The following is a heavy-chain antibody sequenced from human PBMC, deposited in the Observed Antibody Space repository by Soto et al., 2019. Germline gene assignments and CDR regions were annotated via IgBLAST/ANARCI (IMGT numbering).Heavy chain of an antibody. Sequence: PSQTLSLTCAISGDSVSSNSAAWNWIRQSPSRGLEWLGRTYYRSKWYNDYAVSVKSRITINPDTSKNQFSLQLNSVTPEDTAVYYCARAPLRFVVSLAAPASFGMDVWGQGTTVTVSS. CDR1: GDSVSSNSAA. V-gene: IGHV6-1*01. D-gene: IGHD6-13*01. CDR2: TYYRSKWYN. CDR3: ARAPLRFVVSLAAPASFGMDV. J-gene: IGHJ6*02.